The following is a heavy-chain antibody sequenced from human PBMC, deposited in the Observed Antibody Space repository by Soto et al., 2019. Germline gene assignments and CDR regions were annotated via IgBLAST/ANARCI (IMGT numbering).Heavy chain of an antibody. Sequence: SQTLSLTCAISGDSVSSNSAAWNLIRQSPSRGLEWPGRTYYRSKLYNDYAVSVKSRITINQDTSKNQLSLQLNSVTPEDTAVYYCAVHYYDSSGYYYYDYGMDVWCQGPTVTVSS. J-gene: IGHJ6*02. D-gene: IGHD3-22*01. CDR3: AVHYYDSSGYYYYDYGMDV. V-gene: IGHV6-1*01. CDR2: TYYRSKLYN. CDR1: GDSVSSNSAA.